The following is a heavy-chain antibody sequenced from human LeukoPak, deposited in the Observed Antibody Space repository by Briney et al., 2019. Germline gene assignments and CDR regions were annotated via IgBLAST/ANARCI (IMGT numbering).Heavy chain of an antibody. CDR3: AKDESGYCTSSSCYKWFDP. V-gene: IGHV3-23*01. J-gene: IGHJ5*02. CDR2: ISGSGGNT. CDR1: GFTFSNYA. D-gene: IGHD2-2*02. Sequence: TGGSLRLSCAASGFTFSNYAMSWVRQAPGKGLEWVSTISGSGGNTYYADSVKGRCTISRVNSKNTLYLQMNSLRAEDTAVYYCAKDESGYCTSSSCYKWFDPWGQGTLVTVSS.